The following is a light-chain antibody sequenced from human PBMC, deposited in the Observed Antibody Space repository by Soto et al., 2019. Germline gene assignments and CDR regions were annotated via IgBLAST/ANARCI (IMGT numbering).Light chain of an antibody. V-gene: IGKV3-15*01. CDR2: GAS. CDR3: QQYKNWPFT. J-gene: IGKJ5*01. CDR1: QSVTSN. Sequence: EIVMTQYPDTLSVSQGERATLSCKASQSVTSNLAWYQRKPGQAPRLLISGASTRATSIPARFSGSGSETEFSLTISSLQSEDSAVYYCQQYKNWPFTFGQGTRLEIK.